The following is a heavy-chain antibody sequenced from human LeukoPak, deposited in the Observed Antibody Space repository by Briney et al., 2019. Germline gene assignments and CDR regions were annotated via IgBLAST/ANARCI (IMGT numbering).Heavy chain of an antibody. J-gene: IGHJ4*02. V-gene: IGHV3-9*01. CDR2: ISWNSGSI. CDR3: AKGDTAMVTGGGYFDH. Sequence: GGSLRLSCAASGFTFDDYAMHWVRQAPGKGLGWVSGISWNSGSIGYADSVRGRFTISRDNAKNSLYLQMNSLRAEDTALYYCAKGDTAMVTGGGYFDHWGQGTLVTVSS. CDR1: GFTFDDYA. D-gene: IGHD5-18*01.